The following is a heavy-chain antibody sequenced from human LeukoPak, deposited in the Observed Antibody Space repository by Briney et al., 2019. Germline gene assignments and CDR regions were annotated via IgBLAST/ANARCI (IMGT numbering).Heavy chain of an antibody. Sequence: PGGSLRLSCAASGFTFSSYSMTWVRQAPGKGLEWVSSISSSSSYIYYADSVKGRFTISRDNAKNSLYLQMNSLRAEDTAVYYCARDQYPQWLVRNSVYYYYGMDVWGQGTTVTVSS. D-gene: IGHD6-19*01. V-gene: IGHV3-21*01. CDR3: ARDQYPQWLVRNSVYYYYGMDV. CDR1: GFTFSSYS. J-gene: IGHJ6*02. CDR2: ISSSSSYI.